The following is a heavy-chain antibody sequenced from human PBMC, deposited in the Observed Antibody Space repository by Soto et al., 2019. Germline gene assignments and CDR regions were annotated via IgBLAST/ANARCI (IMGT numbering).Heavy chain of an antibody. V-gene: IGHV3-21*01. Sequence: GGSLRLSCAASGFTFSSYSMNWVRQAPGKGLEWVSSISSSSSYIYYADSVKGRFTISRDNAKNSLYLQMNSLRAEDTAVYYCARGSYSGYDCRGCWFDPWGQGTLVTVSS. CDR1: GFTFSSYS. D-gene: IGHD5-12*01. CDR2: ISSSSSYI. CDR3: ARGSYSGYDCRGCWFDP. J-gene: IGHJ5*02.